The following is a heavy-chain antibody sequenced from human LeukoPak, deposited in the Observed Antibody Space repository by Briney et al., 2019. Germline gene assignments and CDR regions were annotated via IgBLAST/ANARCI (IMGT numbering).Heavy chain of an antibody. Sequence: PGGSLRLSCGASGFTFHSYTMSWVRQAPGKGLEWVSTISASGNSTYFADSVKGRFTVSRDNSKNSLYLQMNSLRAEDTAVYYCARARDFNYYSCYMDVWGKGTTVTVSS. CDR3: ARARDFNYYSCYMDV. V-gene: IGHV3-23*01. CDR2: ISASGNST. D-gene: IGHD3-3*01. J-gene: IGHJ6*03. CDR1: GFTFHSYT.